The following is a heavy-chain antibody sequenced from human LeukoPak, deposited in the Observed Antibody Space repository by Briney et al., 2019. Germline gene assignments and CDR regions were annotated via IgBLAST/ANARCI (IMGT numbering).Heavy chain of an antibody. CDR2: INPNSGGT. Sequence: ASVKVSCKASGYTFTGYYMHWVRQAPGQGLEWMGWINPNSGGTNSAQKFQGRVTMTRDTSISTAYMELSRLRSDDTAVYYCAREDLECRGGSCPFDYWGQGTLVTVSS. CDR1: GYTFTGYY. V-gene: IGHV1-2*02. CDR3: AREDLECRGGSCPFDY. D-gene: IGHD2-15*01. J-gene: IGHJ4*02.